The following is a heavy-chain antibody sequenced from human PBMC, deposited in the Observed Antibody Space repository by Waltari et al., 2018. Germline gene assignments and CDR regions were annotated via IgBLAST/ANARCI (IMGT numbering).Heavy chain of an antibody. V-gene: IGHV4-39*01. Sequence: HLQESGAGRAKPSETVSITCAVCGGSISSTSYYWGWIRQPPGKGLEWIGNLYYGVSTYYNPSLRSRVTMSAETSKDQFSLKLSSVTAADTAVYYCARHGGDRWLYNSRTPTHIDYWGQGILVTVSS. CDR2: LYYGVST. J-gene: IGHJ4*02. D-gene: IGHD3-22*01. CDR1: GGSISSTSYY. CDR3: ARHGGDRWLYNSRTPTHIDY.